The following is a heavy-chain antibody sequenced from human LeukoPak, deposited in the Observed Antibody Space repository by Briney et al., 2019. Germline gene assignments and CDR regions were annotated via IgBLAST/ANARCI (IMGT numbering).Heavy chain of an antibody. CDR2: IYSSGST. Sequence: QPGGSLRLSCAASGFTVSSNYMSWVRQAPGKGLEWVSIIYSSGSTYYADSVKGRFTISRDNSKNTLYLQMNTLGAEDTAVYYCARDYYGSGSYEWGQGTLVTVSS. V-gene: IGHV3-53*01. CDR3: ARDYYGSGSYE. CDR1: GFTVSSNY. D-gene: IGHD3-10*01. J-gene: IGHJ4*02.